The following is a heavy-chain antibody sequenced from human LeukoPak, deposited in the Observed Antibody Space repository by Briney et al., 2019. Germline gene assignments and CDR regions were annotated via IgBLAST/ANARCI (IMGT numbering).Heavy chain of an antibody. CDR2: FDPEDGET. CDR1: GYTLTELS. J-gene: IGHJ4*02. D-gene: IGHD3-10*01. V-gene: IGHV1-24*01. Sequence: ASVKVSCKVSGYTLTELSMHWVRQAPGKGLEWMGGFDPEDGETIYAQKFQGRVTMTEDTFTDTAYMELGSLRSEDTAVYYCAAAGAMVRGVPIDYWGQGTLVTVSS. CDR3: AAAGAMVRGVPIDY.